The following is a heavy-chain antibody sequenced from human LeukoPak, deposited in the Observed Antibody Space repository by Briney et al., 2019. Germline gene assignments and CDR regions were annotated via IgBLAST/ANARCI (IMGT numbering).Heavy chain of an antibody. CDR3: ARAYQTLPAGY. J-gene: IGHJ4*02. D-gene: IGHD2-2*01. CDR2: INVDGSST. Sequence: PGGSLRLSCAASGFTFTSYWMHWVRQAPAKGLVWVSRINVDGSSTTYADSVKGRFTISRDNAKNTLYLQMNSLRVEDTAVYFCARAYQTLPAGYWGQGTLVTVSS. CDR1: GFTFTSYW. V-gene: IGHV3-74*01.